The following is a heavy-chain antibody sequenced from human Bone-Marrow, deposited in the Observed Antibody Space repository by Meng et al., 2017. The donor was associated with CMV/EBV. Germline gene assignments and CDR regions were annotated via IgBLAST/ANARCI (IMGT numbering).Heavy chain of an antibody. J-gene: IGHJ5*02. D-gene: IGHD2-2*01. CDR1: GGTFSSYA. CDR3: ARGEYQLLLFKWFDP. V-gene: IGHV1-69*10. Sequence: SGGTFSSYAISLVRQAPGQGLEWMGGIIPILGIANYAQKFQGSVTITADKSTSTAYMELSSLRSEDTAVYYCARGEYQLLLFKWFDPWGQGTLVTVSS. CDR2: IIPILGIA.